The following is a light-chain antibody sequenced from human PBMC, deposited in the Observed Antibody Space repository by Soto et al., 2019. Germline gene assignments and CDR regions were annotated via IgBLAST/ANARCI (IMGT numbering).Light chain of an antibody. CDR2: EAT. V-gene: IGLV2-23*01. CDR1: SNDVGSYNF. Sequence: QSALTQPASVSGSPGQSITISCTGTSNDVGSYNFVSWYQHHPGKAPKLMIYEATKRPSGVSHRFSGPKSGNTASLTISGLQAEDEGEYYCCSYAGSMTWVFGGGTKLTVL. J-gene: IGLJ3*02. CDR3: CSYAGSMTWV.